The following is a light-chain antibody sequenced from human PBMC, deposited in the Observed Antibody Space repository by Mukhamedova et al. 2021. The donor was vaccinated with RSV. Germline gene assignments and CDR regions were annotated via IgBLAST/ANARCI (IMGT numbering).Light chain of an antibody. V-gene: IGLV1-47*01. CDR1: SNIGSNY. J-gene: IGLJ3*02. CDR2: RNH. Sequence: SNIGSNYVYWYQQLPGTAPKLLIYRNHQRPSGAPARFSGSKSGSSASLAISALRSEDEADDYCAACDDSLCGWVLGGGTKLTVL. CDR3: AACDDSLCGWV.